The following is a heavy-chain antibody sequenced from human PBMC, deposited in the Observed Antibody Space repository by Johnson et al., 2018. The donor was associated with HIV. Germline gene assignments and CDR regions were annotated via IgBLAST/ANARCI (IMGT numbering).Heavy chain of an antibody. Sequence: VQLVESGGGLVQPGGSLRLSCAASGFTFSSHWMSWVRQAPGKGLEWVANIKHDGSDKYYVGSVTGRFTISRDNAKSSLYLQMNSLRAEDTAVYYCARDDDYSKVRAFDIWGQGTVVTVSS. CDR1: GFTFSSHW. V-gene: IGHV3-7*01. D-gene: IGHD4-11*01. J-gene: IGHJ3*02. CDR3: ARDDDYSKVRAFDI. CDR2: IKHDGSDK.